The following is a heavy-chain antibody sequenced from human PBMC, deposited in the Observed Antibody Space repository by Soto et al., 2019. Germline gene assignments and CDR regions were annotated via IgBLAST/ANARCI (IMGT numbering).Heavy chain of an antibody. CDR2: VYNTGGT. V-gene: IGHV4-59*08. J-gene: IGHJ6*02. D-gene: IGHD1-26*01. CDR1: SGPSSSHN. CDR3: VRQGIGSLHGLVDV. Sequence: QVQLQQSGPGLVKPSETLSLTCTVSSGPSSSHNWGWIRQSPGRGLEWIGYVYNTGGTSYNPSLKSGVTISADTSANHISLTLSFVTAADTAIYYCVRQGIGSLHGLVDVWGQGTTVSVSS.